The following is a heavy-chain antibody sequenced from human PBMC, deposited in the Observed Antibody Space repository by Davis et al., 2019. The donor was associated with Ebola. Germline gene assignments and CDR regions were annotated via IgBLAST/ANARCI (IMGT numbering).Heavy chain of an antibody. CDR3: ASSRGYCTNGVCYTHYYYYMDV. J-gene: IGHJ6*03. V-gene: IGHV5-10-1*01. Sequence: GESLKISCKGSGYSFTSYWISWVRQMPGKGLEWMGRIDPSDSYTNYSPSFQGHVTISADKSISTAYLQWSSLKASDTAMYYCASSRGYCTNGVCYTHYYYYMDVWGKGTTVTVSS. D-gene: IGHD2-8*01. CDR2: IDPSDSYT. CDR1: GYSFTSYW.